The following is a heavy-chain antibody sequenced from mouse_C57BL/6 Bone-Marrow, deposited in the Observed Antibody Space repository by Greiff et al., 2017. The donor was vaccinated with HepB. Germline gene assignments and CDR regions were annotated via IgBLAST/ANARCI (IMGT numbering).Heavy chain of an antibody. J-gene: IGHJ3*01. Sequence: QVQLQQPGAELVRPGSSVKLSCKASGYTFTSYWMDWVKQRPGQGLEWIGNIYPSDSETHYNQKFKDKATLTVDKSSSTAYIQLSSLTSEDSAVYYVAIGGDSNYLAWFAYWGQGTLVTVSA. D-gene: IGHD2-5*01. CDR2: IYPSDSET. CDR3: AIGGDSNYLAWFAY. V-gene: IGHV1-61*01. CDR1: GYTFTSYW.